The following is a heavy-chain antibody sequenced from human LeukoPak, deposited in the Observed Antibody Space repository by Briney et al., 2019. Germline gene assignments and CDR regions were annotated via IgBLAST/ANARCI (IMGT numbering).Heavy chain of an antibody. V-gene: IGHV3-30*18. D-gene: IGHD6-13*01. CDR2: ISPDGDNE. CDR1: GLSFSSYG. Sequence: GGSLRLSCAASGLSFSSYGMHWVRQGPGKGLEWVAAISPDGDNEYYADSVKGRITVSRDNSKNTLYLQMNSLTTDDTAVYYCAKDGPYTSSFDYWGQGTLVTVSS. CDR3: AKDGPYTSSFDY. J-gene: IGHJ4*02.